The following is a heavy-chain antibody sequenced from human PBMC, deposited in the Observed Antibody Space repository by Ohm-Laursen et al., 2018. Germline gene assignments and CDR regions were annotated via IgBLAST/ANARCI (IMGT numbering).Heavy chain of an antibody. V-gene: IGHV4-59*12. Sequence: GTLSLTCTVSGGSISGYYWSWIRQPPGKGLEWIGYIYYSGSTNYHPSLKSRVTISVDTSKSQFSLKLSSVTAADTAVYYCAGRGYWGQGTLVTVSS. CDR2: IYYSGST. CDR3: AGRGY. CDR1: GGSISGYY. J-gene: IGHJ4*02.